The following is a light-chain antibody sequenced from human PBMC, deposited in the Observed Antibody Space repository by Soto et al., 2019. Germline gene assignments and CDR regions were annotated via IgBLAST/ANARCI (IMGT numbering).Light chain of an antibody. J-gene: IGKJ4*01. CDR1: QGISSS. CDR2: TAS. V-gene: IGKV1-9*01. Sequence: DIQLTQSPSLLSASVGDRVTITCRASQGISSSLAWYQQKPGKAPNLLIYTASTLQSGVPSRFSGSGSGTEFTLTISSLQPEDVATYYCQQLNSYPLTFGGGTKVDIK. CDR3: QQLNSYPLT.